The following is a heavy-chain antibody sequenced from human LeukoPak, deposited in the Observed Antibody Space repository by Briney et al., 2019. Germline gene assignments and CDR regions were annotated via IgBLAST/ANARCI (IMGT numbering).Heavy chain of an antibody. V-gene: IGHV1-18*01. Sequence: ASVKVSFTASGYTFSNSGISWVRQTPGQGLEWMGWISAYNGNTNYAQKLQGRVTMTTDTSTNTADMELRSLRSDDTAVYYCARSFNSRTFDYWGQGTLVTVSS. J-gene: IGHJ4*02. D-gene: IGHD2/OR15-2a*01. CDR1: GYTFSNSG. CDR3: ARSFNSRTFDY. CDR2: ISAYNGNT.